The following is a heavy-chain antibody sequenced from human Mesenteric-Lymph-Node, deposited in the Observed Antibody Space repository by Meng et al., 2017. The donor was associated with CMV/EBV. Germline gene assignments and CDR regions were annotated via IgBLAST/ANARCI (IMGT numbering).Heavy chain of an antibody. V-gene: IGHV3-48*03. D-gene: IGHD1-1*01. CDR2: INFNGRAS. CDR1: ELSFSLSE. J-gene: IGHJ4*02. Sequence: GESLKISCVASELSFSLSEMNWVRQTPGKGLEWISYINFNGRASHYADSVKGRFTISRDNSKNTLYLQMNSLRAEDTAVYYCAKDPTGTSQIDYWGQGTLVTVSS. CDR3: AKDPTGTSQIDY.